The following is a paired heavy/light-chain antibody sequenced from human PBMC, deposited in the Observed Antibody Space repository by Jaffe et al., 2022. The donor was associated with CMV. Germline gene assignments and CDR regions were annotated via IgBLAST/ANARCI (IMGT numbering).Heavy chain of an antibody. CDR2: INPSGGST. Sequence: QVQLVQSGAEVKKPGASVRVSCKASGYTFAHYYMYWMRQAPGQGLEWMGIINPSGGSTFYAQKFQGRVTMTRDTSTSTVYMDLRSLRSEDTAVYYCARGPYFESSGKNQPEFFHHWGQGTLVTVSS. CDR1: GYTFAHYY. D-gene: IGHD3-22*01. V-gene: IGHV1-46*01. J-gene: IGHJ1*01. CDR3: ARGPYFESSGKNQPEFFHH.
Light chain of an antibody. J-gene: IGKJ4*01. CDR1: QSVSIH. Sequence: ERVMTQSPITLSMSPGERATLSCRASQSVSIHLAWYQQKPGQAPRLLIYDASTRATGVPARFSGRGSGTEFTLTISSLQSEDFAVYYCQQYDHRPLTFGGGTKVEIK. CDR2: DAS. V-gene: IGKV3-15*01. CDR3: QQYDHRPLT.